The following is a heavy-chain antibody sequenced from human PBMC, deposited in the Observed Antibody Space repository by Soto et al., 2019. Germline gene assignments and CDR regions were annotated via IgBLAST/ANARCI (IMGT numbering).Heavy chain of an antibody. D-gene: IGHD2-15*01. J-gene: IGHJ4*02. CDR3: ARVDSNIVVVLAAPDY. Sequence: QVQLVQSGAEVKKPGASVQVSCKASGYTFTSYGISWVRQAPGQGLEWMGWISAYNGNTNYAQKLQGRVTMTTDTSTSTAYMELRSLRSDDTAVYSCARVDSNIVVVLAAPDYWGQGTLVTVSS. CDR2: ISAYNGNT. V-gene: IGHV1-18*01. CDR1: GYTFTSYG.